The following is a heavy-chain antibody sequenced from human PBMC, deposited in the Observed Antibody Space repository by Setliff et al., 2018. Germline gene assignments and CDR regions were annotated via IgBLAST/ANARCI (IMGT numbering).Heavy chain of an antibody. CDR1: GYTFTSYD. D-gene: IGHD2-15*01. J-gene: IGHJ3*02. CDR2: MNPNSGNT. CDR3: ARGYCSGGSCYSGLHSAFDI. V-gene: IGHV1-8*03. Sequence: ASVKVSCKASGYTFTSYDINWVRQATGQGLEWMGWMNPNSGNTGYAQKFQGRVTITRNTSISTAYMELSSLRSEDTAVYYCARGYCSGGSCYSGLHSAFDIWGQGTMVTVSS.